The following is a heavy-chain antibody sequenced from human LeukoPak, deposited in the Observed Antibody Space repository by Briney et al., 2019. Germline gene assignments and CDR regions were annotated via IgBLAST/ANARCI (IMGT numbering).Heavy chain of an antibody. CDR1: GYTLTELS. D-gene: IGHD6-13*01. CDR3: ATVFGSSWYRGNYFDY. Sequence: GASVKVSCKVSGYTLTELSMHWVRQAPGKGLEWMGGFDPEDGETIYAQKFQGRVTMTEDTSTDTAYMELSSLRSEDTAVYYCATVFGSSWYRGNYFDYWGQGTLVTVSS. J-gene: IGHJ4*02. V-gene: IGHV1-24*01. CDR2: FDPEDGET.